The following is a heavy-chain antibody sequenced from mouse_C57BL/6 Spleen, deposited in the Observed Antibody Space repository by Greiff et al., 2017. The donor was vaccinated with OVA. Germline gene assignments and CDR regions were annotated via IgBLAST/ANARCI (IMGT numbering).Heavy chain of an antibody. Sequence: EVKLVESGGGLVKPGGSLKLSCAASGFTFSDYGMHWVRQAPEKGLEWVAYISSGRSTIYYADTVKGRFTISRDNAKNTLFLQMTSLRSEDTAMYYCARAELGYYAMDYWGQGTSVTVSS. CDR2: ISSGRSTI. CDR3: ARAELGYYAMDY. J-gene: IGHJ4*01. V-gene: IGHV5-17*01. D-gene: IGHD4-1*01. CDR1: GFTFSDYG.